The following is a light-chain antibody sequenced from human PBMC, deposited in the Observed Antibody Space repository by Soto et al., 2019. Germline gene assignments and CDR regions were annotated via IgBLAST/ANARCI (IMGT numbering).Light chain of an antibody. CDR2: YDS. CDR1: NIGSKS. J-gene: IGLJ2*01. V-gene: IGLV3-21*04. Sequence: SYELTQPPSVSVAPGKTARITCGGNNIGSKSVHWYQQKPGQAPVLVIYYDSDRPSGIPERFSGSNSGNTATLTISRVEAGDEPDYYCQVWDSSSDHVVFGGGTKLTVL. CDR3: QVWDSSSDHVV.